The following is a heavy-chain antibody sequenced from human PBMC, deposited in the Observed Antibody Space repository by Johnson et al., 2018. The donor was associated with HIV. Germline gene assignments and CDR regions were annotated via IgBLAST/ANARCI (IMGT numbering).Heavy chain of an antibody. CDR3: AKGGSAVAVAFDI. Sequence: QVQLVESGGGVVQPGMSLRLSYADSGFTFSRENMHWVRQAPDKGLHWVAFIRFDGSDKYYADSVKGRFTISRDNSKNTLYLQMNSMRAEDTAVYYCAKGGSAVAVAFDIWGQGTMVTVSS. CDR2: IRFDGSDK. D-gene: IGHD6-19*01. J-gene: IGHJ3*02. V-gene: IGHV3-30*02. CDR1: GFTFSREN.